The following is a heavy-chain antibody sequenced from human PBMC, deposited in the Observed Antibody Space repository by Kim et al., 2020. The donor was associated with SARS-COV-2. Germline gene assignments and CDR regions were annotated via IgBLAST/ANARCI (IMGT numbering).Heavy chain of an antibody. CDR1: GGSISSYY. D-gene: IGHD4-17*01. V-gene: IGHV4-59*01. CDR2: IYYSGST. CDR3: ARATVAHLSPYYYGMDV. J-gene: IGHJ6*02. Sequence: SETLSLTCTVSGGSISSYYWSWIRQPPGKGLEWIGYIYYSGSTNYNPSLKSRVTISVDTSKNQFSLKLSSVTAADTAVYYCARATVAHLSPYYYGMDVWGQGTTVTVSS.